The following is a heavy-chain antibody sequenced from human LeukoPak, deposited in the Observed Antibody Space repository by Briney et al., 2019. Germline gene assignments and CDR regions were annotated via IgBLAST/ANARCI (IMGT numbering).Heavy chain of an antibody. J-gene: IGHJ4*02. Sequence: GGFLRLSCAASGFTFSSYAMHWVRQAPGKGLEWVAVISYDGSNKYYADSVKGRFTISRDNSKNTLYLQMNSLRAEDTAVYSCARGSLWLYVWGQGTLVTVSS. D-gene: IGHD3-22*01. CDR1: GFTFSSYA. V-gene: IGHV3-30-3*01. CDR3: ARGSLWLYV. CDR2: ISYDGSNK.